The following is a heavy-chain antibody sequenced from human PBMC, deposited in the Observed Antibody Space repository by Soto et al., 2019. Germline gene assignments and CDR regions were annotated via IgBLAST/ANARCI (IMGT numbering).Heavy chain of an antibody. CDR1: GLTISGKKY. CDR3: ATWHEREHAYDV. V-gene: IGHV3-53*01. J-gene: IGHJ3*01. Sequence: PGGSLRLSCAAFGLTISGKKYVAWVRQAPGKGLEWVSALYDVDGSFYADSVKGRFTTSSDSSKTTVYLQMNDLRPDDTAVYYCATWHEREHAYDVWGQGXTVTV. D-gene: IGHD1-1*01. CDR2: LYDVDGS.